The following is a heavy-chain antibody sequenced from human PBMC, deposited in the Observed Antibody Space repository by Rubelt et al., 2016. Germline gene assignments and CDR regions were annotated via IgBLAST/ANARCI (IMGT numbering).Heavy chain of an antibody. V-gene: IGHV3-30*04. Sequence: GKGLEWVAVISYDGRNKYYADPVKGRFTISRDNSKNTLYLQMNSLRAEDTAVYYCARGATMIRSYYFDYWGQGTLVTVSS. J-gene: IGHJ4*02. D-gene: IGHD3-22*01. CDR2: ISYDGRNK. CDR3: ARGATMIRSYYFDY.